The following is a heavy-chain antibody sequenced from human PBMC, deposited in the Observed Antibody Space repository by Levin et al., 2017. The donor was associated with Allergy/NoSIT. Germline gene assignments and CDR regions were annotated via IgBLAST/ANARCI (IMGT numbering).Heavy chain of an antibody. CDR1: GFTFSSYR. CDR3: ARGGVTGPYYFDY. D-gene: IGHD7-27*01. J-gene: IGHJ4*02. CDR2: ISSSSSTI. Sequence: SCAASGFTFSSYRMNWVRQAPGKGLEWVSYISSSSSTIYYADSVKGRFTISRDNAKNSLYLQMNSLRDEDTAVYYCARGGVTGPYYFDYWGQGTLVTVSS. V-gene: IGHV3-48*02.